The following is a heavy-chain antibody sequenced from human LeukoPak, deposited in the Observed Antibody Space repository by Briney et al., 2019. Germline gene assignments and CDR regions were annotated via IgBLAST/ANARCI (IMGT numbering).Heavy chain of an antibody. D-gene: IGHD1-26*01. CDR1: GGSISSYY. CDR3: ARQLGGSEYFDY. Sequence: SETLSLTCTVSGGSISSYYWSWIRQPPGKGLEWIGYIYYSGSTSYNPSLKSRVTISVDTSKNQFSLKLSSVTAADTAVYYCARQLGGSEYFDYWGQGTLVTVSS. J-gene: IGHJ4*02. CDR2: IYYSGST. V-gene: IGHV4-59*08.